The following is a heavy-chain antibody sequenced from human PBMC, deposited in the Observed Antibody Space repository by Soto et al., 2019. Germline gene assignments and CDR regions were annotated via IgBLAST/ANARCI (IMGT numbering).Heavy chain of an antibody. D-gene: IGHD2-8*01. CDR2: IYYSGST. CDR1: GGSISSYY. Sequence: QVQLQESGPGLVKPSETLSLTCTVSGGSISSYYWSWIRQPPGKGLEWIGYIYYSGSTNYNPSLKSRFTISVDTSKNQFSLKLSSVTAADTAVYYCARPNRADYAFDIWGQGTMVTVSS. CDR3: ARPNRADYAFDI. V-gene: IGHV4-59*08. J-gene: IGHJ3*02.